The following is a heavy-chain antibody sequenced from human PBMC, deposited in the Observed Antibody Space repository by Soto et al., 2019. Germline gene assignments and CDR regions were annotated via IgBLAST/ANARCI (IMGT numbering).Heavy chain of an antibody. D-gene: IGHD2-21*01. CDR1: GFTFSSSA. J-gene: IGHJ4*02. V-gene: IGHV3-23*01. Sequence: GGSLRLSCAASGFTFSSSAMSRVRQAPGKGLEWVSAISGSGDNTYHADSVKGRFTISRDNAKNTLYLQMNSLRAEDTAVYYCARPRLIVGAVEDWGQGTLVTVSS. CDR2: ISGSGDNT. CDR3: ARPRLIVGAVED.